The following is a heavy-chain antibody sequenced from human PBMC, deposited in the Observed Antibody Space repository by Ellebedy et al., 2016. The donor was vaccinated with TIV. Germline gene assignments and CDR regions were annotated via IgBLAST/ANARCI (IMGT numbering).Heavy chain of an antibody. CDR3: AGASGEYSSGWYFAFDI. CDR2: FYSDGST. Sequence: PGGSLRLSCAASGFTVRNKYMSWVRQAPGKGLEWVSIFYSDGSTNSADSVRGRFTISRDTSKNALYLQVTSLRVEDTAVYFCAGASGEYSSGWYFAFDIWGRGTMVTVSS. CDR1: GFTVRNKY. D-gene: IGHD6-19*01. V-gene: IGHV3-66*01. J-gene: IGHJ3*02.